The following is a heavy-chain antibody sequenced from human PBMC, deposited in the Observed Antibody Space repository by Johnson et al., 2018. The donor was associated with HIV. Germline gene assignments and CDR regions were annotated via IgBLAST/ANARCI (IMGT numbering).Heavy chain of an antibody. Sequence: VQLVESGGGLIQPGGSLRLSCAAFGFAVSSNYMSWVRQAPGKGLEWVSIIYSDGNTYCADSVKGRFTISRDNSKNTLFLQMSSLRTEDTAVYYCTKDLNYGSGPVDIWGQGTMVTVSS. CDR1: GFAVSSNY. D-gene: IGHD3-10*01. CDR2: IYSDGNT. V-gene: IGHV3-53*01. CDR3: TKDLNYGSGPVDI. J-gene: IGHJ3*02.